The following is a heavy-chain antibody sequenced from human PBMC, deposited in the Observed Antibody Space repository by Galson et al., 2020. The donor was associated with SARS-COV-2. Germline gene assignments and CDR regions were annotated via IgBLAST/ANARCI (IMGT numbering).Heavy chain of an antibody. CDR2: ISYDGSNK. D-gene: IGHD1-26*01. CDR1: GFTFSSYA. J-gene: IGHJ4*02. Sequence: QLGESLKISCAASGFTFSSYAMHWVRQAPGKGLEWVAVISYDGSNKYYADSVKGRFTISRDNSKNTLYLQMNSLRAEDTAVYYCARSNSGSYRANFDYWGQGTLVTVSS. V-gene: IGHV3-30*04. CDR3: ARSNSGSYRANFDY.